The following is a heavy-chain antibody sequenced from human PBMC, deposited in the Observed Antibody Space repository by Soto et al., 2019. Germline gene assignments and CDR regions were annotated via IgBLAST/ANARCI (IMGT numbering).Heavy chain of an antibody. V-gene: IGHV3-7*02. CDR2: INPDGSAE. CDR3: TNGGLY. CDR1: ELTLSQHW. Sequence: GGSLRLSCVASELTLSQHWMSWVRQPPGKGLEWVTNINPDGSAEYYVDSVRGRFTISRDNAKSSLFLQMNSLRADDTAIYYCTNGGLYWGQGILVTSPQ. J-gene: IGHJ4*02. D-gene: IGHD2-15*01.